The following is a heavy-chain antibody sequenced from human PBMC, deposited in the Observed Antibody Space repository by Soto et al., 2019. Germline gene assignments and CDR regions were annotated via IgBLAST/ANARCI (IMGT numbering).Heavy chain of an antibody. Sequence: PGGSLRLSCAASGFTFSSYGMHWVRQAPGKGLEWVAVIWYDGSNKYYADSVKGRFTISRDNSKNTLYLQMNSLRAEDTAVYYCARDSAPGYSSGWYYLIDYWGQGT. CDR1: GFTFSSYG. D-gene: IGHD6-19*01. J-gene: IGHJ4*02. V-gene: IGHV3-33*01. CDR3: ARDSAPGYSSGWYYLIDY. CDR2: IWYDGSNK.